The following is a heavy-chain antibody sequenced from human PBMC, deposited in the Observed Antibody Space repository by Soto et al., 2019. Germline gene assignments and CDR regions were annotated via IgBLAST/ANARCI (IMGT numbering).Heavy chain of an antibody. CDR1: GGSISSGGYS. J-gene: IGHJ4*02. CDR2: IYHSGST. CDR3: ARDLYDSGHYYTRYFDY. D-gene: IGHD3-10*01. V-gene: IGHV4-30-2*01. Sequence: SETLSLTCAVSGGSISSGGYSWSWIRQPPGKGLEWIGYIYHSGSTYYNPSLKSRVTISVDKSKNHFSLNLSSVTAADTAVYYCARDLYDSGHYYTRYFDYWGQGTLVTVSS.